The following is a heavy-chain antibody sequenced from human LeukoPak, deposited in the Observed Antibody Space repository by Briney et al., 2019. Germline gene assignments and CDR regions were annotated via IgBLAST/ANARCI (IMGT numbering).Heavy chain of an antibody. D-gene: IGHD3-10*02. CDR3: AELGITMIGGV. CDR1: GFTFSSYG. V-gene: IGHV3-48*04. J-gene: IGHJ6*04. Sequence: PGGSLRLSCAASGFTFSSYGLSWVRQAPGKGLEWVSYISSSGSTIYYADSVKGRFTISRDNAKNSLYLQMNSLRAEDTAVYYCAELGITMIGGVWGKGTTVTISS. CDR2: ISSSGSTI.